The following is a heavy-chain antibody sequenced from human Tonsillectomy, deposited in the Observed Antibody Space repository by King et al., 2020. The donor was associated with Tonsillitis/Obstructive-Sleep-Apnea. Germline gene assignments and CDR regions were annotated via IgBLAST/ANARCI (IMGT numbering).Heavy chain of an antibody. J-gene: IGHJ4*02. CDR2: IYSVGSI. CDR3: ARGGSSNYGGSFDY. CDR1: GFTVSSNY. D-gene: IGHD4-11*01. V-gene: IGHV3-53*01. Sequence: VQLVESGGGLIQPGGSLRLSCAASGFTVSSNYMSWVRQAPGKGLEWVSVIYSVGSIYYADSVKVRFTISRDNSKNTLYLQMNSLRAEDTAVYYCARGGSSNYGGSFDYWGQGTLVTVST.